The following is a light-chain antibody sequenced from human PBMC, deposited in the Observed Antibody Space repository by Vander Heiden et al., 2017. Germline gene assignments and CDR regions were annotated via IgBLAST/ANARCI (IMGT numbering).Light chain of an antibody. V-gene: IGKV4-1*01. CDR2: WAS. CDR1: QSVLYSSNNKNY. J-gene: IGKJ2*03. CDR3: QQYYSTPYS. Sequence: DIVMTQSPDSLAVSLGERATINCKPSQSVLYSSNNKNYLAWYQRKPGQPPKLLIYWASTREAGVPDRFSGSGSGTDFTLTISSLQAEDVAVYYCQQYYSTPYSFGQGTKLEIK.